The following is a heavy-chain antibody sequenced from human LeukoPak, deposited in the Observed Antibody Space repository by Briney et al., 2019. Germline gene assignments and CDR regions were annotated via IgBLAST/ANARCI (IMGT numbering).Heavy chain of an antibody. CDR2: ISSGDSTI. V-gene: IGHV3-48*03. D-gene: IGHD4-17*01. J-gene: IGHJ4*02. CDR3: ARGIAPTYGDYTWY. Sequence: TGGSLRLSCAASGFTFSSYGMNWVRQAPGKGLEWVSFISSGDSTIYYAYSVKGRFTISRDNAKNSLYLQMNRLRAEDTAVYYCARGIAPTYGDYTWYWGQGTLVTASS. CDR1: GFTFSSYG.